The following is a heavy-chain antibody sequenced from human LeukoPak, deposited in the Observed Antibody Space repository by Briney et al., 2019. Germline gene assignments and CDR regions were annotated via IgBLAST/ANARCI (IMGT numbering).Heavy chain of an antibody. J-gene: IGHJ4*02. D-gene: IGHD3-10*02. Sequence: GGSLRLSCAASGFTFNSYTMLWVRQAPGTGLQWVSSITGGSSQIHYLDSVKGRFTISRDNPKNSLYLQMNSLRAEDTAVYYCARDLGSGSYSRSWGQGTLVTVSS. CDR2: ITGGSSQI. V-gene: IGHV3-21*01. CDR3: ARDLGSGSYSRS. CDR1: GFTFNSYT.